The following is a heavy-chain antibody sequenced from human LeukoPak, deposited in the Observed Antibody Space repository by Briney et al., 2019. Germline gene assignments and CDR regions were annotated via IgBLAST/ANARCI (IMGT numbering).Heavy chain of an antibody. D-gene: IGHD2-21*02. J-gene: IGHJ4*02. CDR3: ARDRFAYCGGDCYSFDY. V-gene: IGHV1-46*01. CDR1: GYTFTSYY. Sequence: ALVKVSCKASGYTFTSYYMHWVRQAPGQGLEWMGIINPSGGSTSYAQKFQGRVTMTRDTSTSTVYMELSSLRSEDTAVYYCARDRFAYCGGDCYSFDYWGQGTLVTVSP. CDR2: INPSGGST.